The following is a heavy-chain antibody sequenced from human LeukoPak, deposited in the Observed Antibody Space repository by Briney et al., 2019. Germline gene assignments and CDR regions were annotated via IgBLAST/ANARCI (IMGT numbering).Heavy chain of an antibody. V-gene: IGHV3-53*01. CDR1: GFNVNRNY. D-gene: IGHD3-10*01. J-gene: IGHJ4*02. CDR3: ARASTKSPLRFVLLFDH. CDR2: IYTGGTV. Sequence: GGSLRLSCTLSGFNVNRNYMGWVRQAPGKGLEWVSVIYTGGTVHYADSVKGRFTISRDDSKNTLYLKMSHLRAEDTAVYYCARASTKSPLRFVLLFDHWGQGTLVTVSS.